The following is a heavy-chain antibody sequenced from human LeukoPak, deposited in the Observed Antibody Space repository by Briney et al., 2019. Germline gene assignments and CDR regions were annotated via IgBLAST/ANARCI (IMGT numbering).Heavy chain of an antibody. CDR3: ARGLRYSNGRSLGY. V-gene: IGHV4-34*01. CDR1: GGSFSGYC. D-gene: IGHD6-19*01. Sequence: SETLSLTCAVYGGSFSGYCWSWIRQPPGKGLEWIGEINHSGSTNYNPSLKSRVTISVDTSKNQFSLKLSSVTAADTAVYYCARGLRYSNGRSLGYWGQGTLVTVSS. J-gene: IGHJ4*02. CDR2: INHSGST.